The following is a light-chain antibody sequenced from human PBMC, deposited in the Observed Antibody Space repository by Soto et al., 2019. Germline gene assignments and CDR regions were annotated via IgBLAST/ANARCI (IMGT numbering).Light chain of an antibody. CDR2: YDD. Sequence: QSVLTQPPSASDAPRQRVTISCSGSSSNIGTNGVNWYQQLPGKAPKLLIYYDDLLPSGVSDRFSGSKSGTSASLAISGLQSEDEADYYCAAGDDSLNGWVFGGGTKLTVL. V-gene: IGLV1-36*01. J-gene: IGLJ3*02. CDR1: SSNIGTNG. CDR3: AAGDDSLNGWV.